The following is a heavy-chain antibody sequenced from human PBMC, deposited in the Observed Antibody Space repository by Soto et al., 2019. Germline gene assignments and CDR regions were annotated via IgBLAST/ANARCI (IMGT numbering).Heavy chain of an antibody. CDR1: GGSISSSSYY. CDR2: IYYSGST. CDR3: AAGINYFDY. D-gene: IGHD1-20*01. Sequence: SGTLSLTCTVSGGSISSSSYYWGWIRQPPGKGLEWIGSIYYSGSTYYNPSLKSRVTISVDTSKNQFSLKLSSVTAADTAVYYCAAGINYFDYWGQGTLVTVSS. J-gene: IGHJ4*02. V-gene: IGHV4-39*01.